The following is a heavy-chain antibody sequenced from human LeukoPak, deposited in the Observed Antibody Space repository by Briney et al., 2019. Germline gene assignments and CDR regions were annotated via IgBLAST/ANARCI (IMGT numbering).Heavy chain of an antibody. V-gene: IGHV1-69*01. Sequence: SVKVSCKASGGTFSSYAISCVRQAPGQGLEWMGGIIPIFGTANYAQKFQGRVTITADESTSTAYMELSSLRSEDTAVYYCARDCSSTSCYEEGAFDIWGQGTMVTVSS. CDR2: IIPIFGTA. CDR1: GGTFSSYA. D-gene: IGHD2-2*01. J-gene: IGHJ3*02. CDR3: ARDCSSTSCYEEGAFDI.